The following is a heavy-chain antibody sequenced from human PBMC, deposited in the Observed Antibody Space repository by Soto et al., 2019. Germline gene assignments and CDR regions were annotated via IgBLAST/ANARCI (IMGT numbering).Heavy chain of an antibody. CDR2: IIPIFGTA. J-gene: IGHJ5*02. V-gene: IGHV1-69*05. Sequence: SVKVSCKASGGTFSSYAISWVRQAPGQGLERMGGIIPIFGTANYAQKFQGWVTMTRDTSISTAYMELSRLRSDDTAVYYCARGGDSSGYYLSTWGQGTLVTVSS. CDR1: GGTFSSYA. D-gene: IGHD3-22*01. CDR3: ARGGDSSGYYLST.